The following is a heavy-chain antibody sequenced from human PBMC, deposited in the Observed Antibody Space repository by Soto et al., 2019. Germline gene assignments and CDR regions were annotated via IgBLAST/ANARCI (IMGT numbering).Heavy chain of an antibody. J-gene: IGHJ6*03. CDR2: IYSGGST. CDR3: ARESYDFLPGFLFSYYYYYRDV. D-gene: IGHD3-9*01. V-gene: IGHV3-53*04. Sequence: GGSLRLSCAASGFPVSSNYMSWVRQAPGKGLERVSVIYSGGSTYYADSVKGRFTISRHNSKNTLYLQMNSLRAEDTAVYYCARESYDFLPGFLFSYYYYYRDVWGKGTTVPVSS. CDR1: GFPVSSNY.